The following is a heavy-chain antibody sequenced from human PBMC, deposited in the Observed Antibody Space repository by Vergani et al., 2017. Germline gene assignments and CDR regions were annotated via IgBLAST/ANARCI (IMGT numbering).Heavy chain of an antibody. CDR1: GGSFSGYY. D-gene: IGHD3-16*02. CDR3: ARVVPDPGITFGGVIARPLFDC. CDR2: INHSGST. Sequence: QVQLQQWGAGLLKPSETLSLTCAVYGGSFSGYYWSWIRQPPGKGLEWIGEINHSGSTNYNPSLKSRVTVSVDTSKNQCSLKLSSVTAADTAVYYCARVVPDPGITFGGVIARPLFDCWGGGTLV. V-gene: IGHV4-34*01. J-gene: IGHJ4*02.